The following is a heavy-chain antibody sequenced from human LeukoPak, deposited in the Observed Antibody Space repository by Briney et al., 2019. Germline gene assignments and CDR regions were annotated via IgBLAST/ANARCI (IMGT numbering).Heavy chain of an antibody. D-gene: IGHD5-24*01. CDR3: VRGVGVSRFNYFDP. CDR1: GFMFSNYW. Sequence: AGSLRLSCAASGFMFSNYWMNWVRQAPGKGLEWLAVIRYDASDRYYADSVKGRFTVSRDNSKNTLFLQMNSLRDDDTAVYYCVRGVGVSRFNYFDPWGQGTLVVVSS. J-gene: IGHJ5*02. CDR2: IRYDASDR. V-gene: IGHV3-33*08.